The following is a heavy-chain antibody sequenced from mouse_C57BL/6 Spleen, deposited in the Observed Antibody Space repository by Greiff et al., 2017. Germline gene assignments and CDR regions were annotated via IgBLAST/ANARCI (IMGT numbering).Heavy chain of an antibody. Sequence: EVQLQQSGPELVKPGASVKISCTASGYTFTDYYMNWVKQSHGQSLEWIGDINPNNGGTSYTQKFKGKATLTVDKSSSTAYMELRSLTSEDSAVXYGARDGTGTWFAYWGQGTLVTVSA. CDR1: GYTFTDYY. V-gene: IGHV1-26*01. CDR2: INPNNGGT. D-gene: IGHD3-3*01. CDR3: ARDGTGTWFAY. J-gene: IGHJ3*01.